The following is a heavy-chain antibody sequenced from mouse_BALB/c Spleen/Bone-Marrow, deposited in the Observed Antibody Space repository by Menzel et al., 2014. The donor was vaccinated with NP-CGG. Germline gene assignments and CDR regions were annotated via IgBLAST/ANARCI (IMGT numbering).Heavy chain of an antibody. Sequence: DVMLVESGGGLVQPGDSLRLSCATSGFTFSDFYTEWVRQPPGKRLEWIAASRNKAKYYTTEYSASVKGRFIVSRDTSQSVLYLQMNALRAEDTAIYYCARDVGYGNYFVYWGQGTLVTVSA. CDR2: SRNKAKYYTT. CDR1: GFTFSDFY. V-gene: IGHV7-1*02. D-gene: IGHD2-10*02. J-gene: IGHJ3*01. CDR3: ARDVGYGNYFVY.